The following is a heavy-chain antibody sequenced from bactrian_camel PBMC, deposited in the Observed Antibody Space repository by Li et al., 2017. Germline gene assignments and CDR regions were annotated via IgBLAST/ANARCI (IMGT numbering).Heavy chain of an antibody. V-gene: IGHV3S9*01. D-gene: IGHD4*01. Sequence: HVQLVESGGGSVQAGGSLRLSCRSSRFDDWDCKGWYRQAPGKGLEWVAAIYDNSFTYYADSLKGRFTISRDNAKKELYLQMNSLKSEDTALYYCTIATMTEHVYEYWGQGTQVTVS. J-gene: IGHJ4*01. CDR2: IYDNSFT. CDR3: TIATMTEHVYEY. CDR1: RFDDWDC.